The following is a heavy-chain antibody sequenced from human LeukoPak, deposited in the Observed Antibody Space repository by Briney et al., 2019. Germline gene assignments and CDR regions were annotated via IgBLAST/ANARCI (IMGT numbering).Heavy chain of an antibody. V-gene: IGHV4-59*01. CDR1: GGSISSYY. CDR2: IYYSGST. CDR3: ATRHYDSSGYNGAGEY. Sequence: SETLSLTCTVSGGSISSYYWSWIRQPPGKGLEWIGYIYYSGSTNYNPSLKSRVTISVDTSKNQFSLKLSSVTAADTAVYYCATRHYDSSGYNGAGEYWGQGTLVTVSS. J-gene: IGHJ4*02. D-gene: IGHD3-22*01.